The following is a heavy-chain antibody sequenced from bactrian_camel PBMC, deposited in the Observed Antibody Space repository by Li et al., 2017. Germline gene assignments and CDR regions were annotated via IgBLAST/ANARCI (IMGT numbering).Heavy chain of an antibody. Sequence: LGLSCAASGLTSTDYDMSWVRQAPGTGLEWVAGINSAGLVTYYADSMKGRFTISRDSAKNTVHLQMNSLTPEDTAVYYCVRDGVDFRVVVTGTTFGYWGQGTQVTVS. J-gene: IGHJ6*01. CDR1: GLTSTDYD. D-gene: IGHD2*01. CDR2: INSAGLVT. V-gene: IGHV3S40*01. CDR3: VRDGVDFRVVVTGTTFGY.